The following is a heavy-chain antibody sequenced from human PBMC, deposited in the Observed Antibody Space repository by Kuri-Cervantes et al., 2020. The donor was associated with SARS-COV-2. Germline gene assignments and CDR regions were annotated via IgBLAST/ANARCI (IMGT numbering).Heavy chain of an antibody. J-gene: IGHJ4*02. CDR2: IRGKANNYAT. CDR3: TTLIDC. Sequence: GESLKISCEASGFLFSASAIHWVRQASGKGLEWVGRIRGKANNYATAYAASVKGRFTISRDDSKNMVYLQMNSLKTEDTAVYYCTTLIDCWGQGALVTVSS. CDR1: GFLFSASA. V-gene: IGHV3-73*01.